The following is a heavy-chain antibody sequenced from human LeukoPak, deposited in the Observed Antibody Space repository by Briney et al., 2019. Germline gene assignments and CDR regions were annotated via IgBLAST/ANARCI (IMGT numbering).Heavy chain of an antibody. CDR1: GFTFSSYS. Sequence: GGSLRLSCAASGFTFSSYSMNWVRQAPGKGLEWVSYISSSSTIYYADSVKGRFTISRDNAKTSLYLQMNSLRAEDTAVYYCARGATGYSMGYWGQGTLVTVSS. CDR2: ISSSSTI. CDR3: ARGATGYSMGY. D-gene: IGHD3-9*01. J-gene: IGHJ4*02. V-gene: IGHV3-48*01.